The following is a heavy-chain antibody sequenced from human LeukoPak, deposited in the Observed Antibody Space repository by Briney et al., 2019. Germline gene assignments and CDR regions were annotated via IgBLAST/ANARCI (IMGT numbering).Heavy chain of an antibody. CDR3: TMVRGGWYYMDV. D-gene: IGHD3-10*01. CDR2: ISYSGST. J-gene: IGHJ6*03. V-gene: IGHV4-39*07. CDR1: GGSISSSNYY. Sequence: TSGTLSLTCTVSGGSISSSNYYWGWIRQPPGKGLEWIGSISYSGSTNYNPSLKSRVTISVDTSKNQFSLKLSSVTAADTAVYYCTMVRGGWYYMDVWGKGTTVTISS.